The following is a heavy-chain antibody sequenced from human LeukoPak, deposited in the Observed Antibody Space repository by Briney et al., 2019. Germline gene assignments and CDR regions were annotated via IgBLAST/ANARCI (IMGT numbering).Heavy chain of an antibody. V-gene: IGHV3-7*03. J-gene: IGHJ4*02. Sequence: PGGSLRLSCAGSGLTLSRSWMSWVRQAPGKGLQWVANIKEDESEKDYVDSVKGRFTISRDDAKNSLDLQMNGLRVEGTAVYYCAAYRGAHHKTFDYWGRGTLVTVSS. D-gene: IGHD1-26*01. CDR2: IKEDESEK. CDR3: AAYRGAHHKTFDY. CDR1: GLTLSRSW.